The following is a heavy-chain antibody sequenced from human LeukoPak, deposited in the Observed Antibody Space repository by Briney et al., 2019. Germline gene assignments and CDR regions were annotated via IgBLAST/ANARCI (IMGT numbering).Heavy chain of an antibody. CDR1: GGSLHNHF. Sequence: KTSETLSLTCAAYGGSLHNHFWSWIRLSPGKGLEWIGEVGDGEATNFNPSLKTRVAISTDRPKNQVSLKLKSVTDADTAIYYCARGGRQWYGERRNWFDPWGQGTQVTVSS. J-gene: IGHJ5*02. CDR2: VGDGEAT. CDR3: ARGGRQWYGERRNWFDP. D-gene: IGHD3-10*01. V-gene: IGHV4-34*01.